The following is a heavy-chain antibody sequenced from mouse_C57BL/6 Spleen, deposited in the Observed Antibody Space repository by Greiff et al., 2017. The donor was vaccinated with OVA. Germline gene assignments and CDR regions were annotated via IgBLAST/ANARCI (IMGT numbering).Heavy chain of an antibody. D-gene: IGHD1-1*01. V-gene: IGHV5-9-1*02. Sequence: DVMLVESGEGLVKPGGSLKLSCAASGFTFSSYAMSWVRQTPEQRLEWVAYISPGGDYIYYADTVKGRFPISRDNAWNTLYMQMSSLKSEDTAMYYCTRDRDYRSTAMDYWGQGTSVTVSS. CDR3: TRDRDYRSTAMDY. CDR2: ISPGGDYI. CDR1: GFTFSSYA. J-gene: IGHJ4*01.